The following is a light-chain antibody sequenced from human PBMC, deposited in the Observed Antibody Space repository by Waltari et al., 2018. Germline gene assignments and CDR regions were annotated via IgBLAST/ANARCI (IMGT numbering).Light chain of an antibody. CDR1: QSLLDSEDGNTY. CDR3: MQALEFPWT. Sequence: DIVMTQTPLSLPVTLGEPASISCRSSQSLLDSEDGNTYLEWYLQKPGQSPQLLIYEVSNRASGVPDRFSGSGSDTDFTLKISRVEAEDVGVYYCMQALEFPWTFGQGTKVEIK. CDR2: EVS. J-gene: IGKJ1*01. V-gene: IGKV2-40*01.